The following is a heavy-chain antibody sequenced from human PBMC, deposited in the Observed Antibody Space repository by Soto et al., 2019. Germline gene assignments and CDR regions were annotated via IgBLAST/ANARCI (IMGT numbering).Heavy chain of an antibody. V-gene: IGHV4-39*01. D-gene: IGHD3-16*01. J-gene: IGHJ5*02. CDR1: NVSISSGLYY. Sequence: PSETLSLTCTVSNVSISSGLYYWGWIRQPPGKGLEWIGSFSNSGVTYYNPSLESRLTISPDTSKNQFSLRLSSVTATDTAVYYCAKHFGVWGSYSRGFDPWGQGALVTVSS. CDR3: AKHFGVWGSYSRGFDP. CDR2: FSNSGVT.